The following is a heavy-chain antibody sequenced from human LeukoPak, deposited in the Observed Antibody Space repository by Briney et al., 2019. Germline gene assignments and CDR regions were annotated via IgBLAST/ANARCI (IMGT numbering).Heavy chain of an antibody. D-gene: IGHD6-13*01. Sequence: GGSLRLSCAASGFTFSSYGMHWVHQAPGKGLEWVAVIWYDGSKKYYADSVRGRFTISRDNSKNTLYLQMNSLRAEDTAVYYCARGSSSWYVPYYYGMDVWGQGITVTVSS. CDR1: GFTFSSYG. V-gene: IGHV3-33*01. CDR3: ARGSSSWYVPYYYGMDV. J-gene: IGHJ6*02. CDR2: IWYDGSKK.